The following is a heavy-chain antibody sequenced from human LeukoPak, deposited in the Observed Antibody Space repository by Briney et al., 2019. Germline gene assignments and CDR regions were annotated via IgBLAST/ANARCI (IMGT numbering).Heavy chain of an antibody. CDR2: ISWNSGSI. CDR1: GFTFDDYA. Sequence: RSLRLSCAASGFTFDDYAMHWVRQAPGKGLEWVSGISWNSGSIGYADSVKGRFTISRDNAKNSLYLQMNSLRAEDTALYYCAKDSREYYYYGMDVWGEGTTVTVS. J-gene: IGHJ6*01. V-gene: IGHV3-9*01. D-gene: IGHD5-24*01. CDR3: AKDSREYYYYGMDV.